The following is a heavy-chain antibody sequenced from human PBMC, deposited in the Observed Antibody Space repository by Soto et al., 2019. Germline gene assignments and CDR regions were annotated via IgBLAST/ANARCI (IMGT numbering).Heavy chain of an antibody. CDR1: GFTFSSYA. CDR3: AKNYYLDN. CDR2: INVDDST. J-gene: IGHJ4*02. Sequence: EVQLLESGGGLAQPGGSRRLSCAASGFTFSSYAMSWVRQAPGKGLEWVSSINVDDSTYYANSVKGRFTISRDNSKNTVNLQMNSLRADDTAVYYCAKNYYLDNWAQGTLVTVSS. V-gene: IGHV3-23*01.